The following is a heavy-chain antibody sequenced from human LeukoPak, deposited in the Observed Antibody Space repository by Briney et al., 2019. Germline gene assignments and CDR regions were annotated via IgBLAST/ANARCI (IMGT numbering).Heavy chain of an antibody. V-gene: IGHV1-3*01. D-gene: IGHD3-9*01. CDR2: INAGNGNT. J-gene: IGHJ6*03. CDR1: GYTFTTYA. Sequence: ASVKVSCKASGYTFTTYAIQWVRQAPGQRLEWMGWINAGNGNTKYSQEFQGRVTITRDTSASTAYMELSRLRSDDTAVYYCARSDILTGPYYYYYYMDVWGKGTTVTISS. CDR3: ARSDILTGPYYYYYYMDV.